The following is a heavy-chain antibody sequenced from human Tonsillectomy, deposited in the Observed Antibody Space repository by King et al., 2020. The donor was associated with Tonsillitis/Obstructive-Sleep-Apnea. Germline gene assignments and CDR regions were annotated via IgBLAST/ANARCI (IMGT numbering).Heavy chain of an antibody. CDR2: ISSSSSYT. D-gene: IGHD3-10*01. Sequence: VQLVESGGGLVKPGGSLRLSCAASGFTFSEPYMNWIRLAPGKGLEWVSYISSSSSYTNYADSVKGRFTISRDNAKKSLYLQMNSLRAEDTAMYYCARFGRNDAFDIWGQGTMVTVSS. J-gene: IGHJ3*02. V-gene: IGHV3-11*06. CDR1: GFTFSEPY. CDR3: ARFGRNDAFDI.